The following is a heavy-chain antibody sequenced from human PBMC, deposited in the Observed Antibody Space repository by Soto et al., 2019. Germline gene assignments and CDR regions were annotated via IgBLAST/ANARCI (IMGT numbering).Heavy chain of an antibody. CDR1: GLTVSGKKY. J-gene: IGHJ3*01. V-gene: IGHV3-53*01. D-gene: IGHD1-1*01. CDR3: ATWHEREHAYDV. Sequence: DVQLVESGGASPQPPPPPPLSCAASGLTVSGKKYVAWVRQAPGKGLEWVSALYDVDGSFYADSVKGRFTTSSDSSKTTVYLQMNGLRPDDTAVYYCATWHEREHAYDVWGQGTTVTVSS. CDR2: LYDVDGS.